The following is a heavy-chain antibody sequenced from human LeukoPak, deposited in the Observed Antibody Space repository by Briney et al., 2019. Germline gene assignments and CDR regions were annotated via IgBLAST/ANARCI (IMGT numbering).Heavy chain of an antibody. CDR3: ARVGYCSSTSCREYFQH. Sequence: GGSLRLSCAASGFTFDDYAMHWVRQAPGKGLEWVSGISWNSGSIGYADSVKGRFTISRDNAKNSLYLQMNSLRAEDTAVYYCARVGYCSSTSCREYFQHWGQGTLVTVSS. CDR2: ISWNSGSI. D-gene: IGHD2-2*01. V-gene: IGHV3-9*01. J-gene: IGHJ1*01. CDR1: GFTFDDYA.